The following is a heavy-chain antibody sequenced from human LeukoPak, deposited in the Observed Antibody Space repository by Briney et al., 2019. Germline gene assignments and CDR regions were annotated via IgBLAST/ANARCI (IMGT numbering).Heavy chain of an antibody. D-gene: IGHD6-6*01. J-gene: IGHJ4*02. CDR2: IYYSGST. V-gene: IGHV4-39*07. CDR1: GGSISSSSYY. Sequence: SETLSLTCTVSGGSISSSSYYWGWIRQPPGKGLEWIGSIYYSGSTYYNPSLKSRVTISVDTSKNQFSLKLSSVTAADTAVYYCARVWVGIAARHYFDYWGQGTLVTVSS. CDR3: ARVWVGIAARHYFDY.